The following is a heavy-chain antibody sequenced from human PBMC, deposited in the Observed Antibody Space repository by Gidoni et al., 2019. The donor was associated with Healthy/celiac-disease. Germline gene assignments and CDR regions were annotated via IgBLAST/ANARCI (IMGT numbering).Heavy chain of an antibody. CDR1: GFNLRDYA. CDR2: SGGRDDT. V-gene: IGHV3-23*01. D-gene: IGHD3-9*01. J-gene: IGHJ5*02. CDR3: ARLVIPQHSKYFDP. Sequence: EVQLLESGGGLVQPGESLRLSCAASGFNLRDYAMSWVRQAPGQGLEWVSTSGGRDDTYYVDSVKGRFTVSRDNSKNTLYLQMDSLRAEDTAAYFCARLVIPQHSKYFDPWGQGTQVTVSS.